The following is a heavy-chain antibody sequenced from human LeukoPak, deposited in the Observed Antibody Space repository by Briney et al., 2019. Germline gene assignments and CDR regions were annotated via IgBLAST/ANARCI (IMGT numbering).Heavy chain of an antibody. CDR1: GGSISSYY. CDR2: IYTSGST. CDR3: ARDASSGRRPDY. J-gene: IGHJ4*02. V-gene: IGHV4-4*07. Sequence: ASETLSLTCTVSGGSISSYYWSWIRQPAGKGLEWIGSIYTSGSTNYNPSLKSRVTMSVDTSKNQFSLKLSSVTAADTAVYYCARDASSGRRPDYWGQGTLVTVSS. D-gene: IGHD6-19*01.